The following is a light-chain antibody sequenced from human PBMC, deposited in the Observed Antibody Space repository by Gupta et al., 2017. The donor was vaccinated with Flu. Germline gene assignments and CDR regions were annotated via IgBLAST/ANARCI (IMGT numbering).Light chain of an antibody. CDR2: LGS. Sequence: VNPGEPASISCSASQGRRHSDGYNYWDWYLQKPGQSPQLLIYLGSKRASGVPARFSGSGYGTDFTLKINRGEAEDVGVYYCKQSFQTPFTFGHGTTVAVK. CDR3: KQSFQTPFT. CDR1: QGRRHSDGYNY. V-gene: IGKV2-28*01. J-gene: IGKJ3*01.